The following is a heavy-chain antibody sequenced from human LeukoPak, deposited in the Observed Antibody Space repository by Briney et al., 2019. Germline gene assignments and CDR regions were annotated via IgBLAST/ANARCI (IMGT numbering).Heavy chain of an antibody. CDR3: ASRDTMLDYYGMDV. CDR1: GYTFTGYY. Sequence: ASVKVSCKASGYTFTGYYMHWVRQAPGQGLEWMGWINPNSGGTNYAQKFQGRVTMTRDTSISTAYMELSRLRSDDTAVYYCASRDTMLDYYGMDVWGQGTTVTVSS. J-gene: IGHJ6*02. D-gene: IGHD3-10*02. CDR2: INPNSGGT. V-gene: IGHV1-2*02.